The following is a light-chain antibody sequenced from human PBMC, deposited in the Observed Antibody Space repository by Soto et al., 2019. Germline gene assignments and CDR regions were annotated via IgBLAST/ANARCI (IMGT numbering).Light chain of an antibody. J-gene: IGLJ2*01. CDR2: DNN. Sequence: SSELTQPPSVSVAPGQTARITCGGSDNGSKPVHWYQQKPGQAPVLVVFDNNDRASGIPERLSGSNSGNTATLTISRVEAGDEADYYCQVWDSSSDRLVVFGGGTKLTVL. CDR1: DNGSKP. V-gene: IGLV3-21*02. CDR3: QVWDSSSDRLVV.